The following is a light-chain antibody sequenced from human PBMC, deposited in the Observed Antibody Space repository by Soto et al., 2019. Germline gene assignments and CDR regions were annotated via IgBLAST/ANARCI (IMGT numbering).Light chain of an antibody. CDR2: KAS. V-gene: IGKV1-5*03. Sequence: DIQRTQSPSTLSGSVGDRFTMGGRASQSISSWLAWYQQKPGKAPKLLIYKASSLESGVPSRFSGSGSGADFTLTISSLQPDDFATYYCQQYNSYSPTFGGGTKVDIK. J-gene: IGKJ4*01. CDR3: QQYNSYSPT. CDR1: QSISSW.